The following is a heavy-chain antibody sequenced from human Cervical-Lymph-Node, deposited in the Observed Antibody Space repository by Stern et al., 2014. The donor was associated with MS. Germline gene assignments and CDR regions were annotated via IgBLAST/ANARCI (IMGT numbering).Heavy chain of an antibody. J-gene: IGHJ4*02. CDR2: IYPPDSET. V-gene: IGHV5-51*01. CDR3: ARHTGDYAFDY. Sequence: EVQLVQSGAEVKKPGESLKISCQVSGYNFPVYWIGWVRQTPGKGLEWVGIIYPPDSETRYNPSFQGQVSMSVDKSVSTAYFQWSSLQTSDTALYFCARHTGDYAFDYWGQGTLVIVSS. CDR1: GYNFPVYW. D-gene: IGHD4-17*01.